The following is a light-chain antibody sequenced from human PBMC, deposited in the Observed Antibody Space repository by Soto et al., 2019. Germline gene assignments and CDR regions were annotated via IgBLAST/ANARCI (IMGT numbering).Light chain of an antibody. V-gene: IGKV3-20*01. CDR2: GAS. Sequence: CRANQSVNSNYLAWYQQKPGQAPRLLIYGASSGATGIPDRLSGSGSGTDFTLTIYRLEPEDFAVYYCQQYGSSHLTFGGWTKVDIK. CDR1: QSVNSNY. J-gene: IGKJ4*01. CDR3: QQYGSSHLT.